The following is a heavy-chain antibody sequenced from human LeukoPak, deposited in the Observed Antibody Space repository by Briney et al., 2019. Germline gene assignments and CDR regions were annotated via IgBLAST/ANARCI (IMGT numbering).Heavy chain of an antibody. V-gene: IGHV3-30*18. CDR1: GFTFNTFG. CDR2: ISYDGNKE. Sequence: PGGSLRLSCAASGFTFNTFGIHWVRQAPGKGLDWVAVISYDGNKEYYADSVKGRFTISRDNSKNTLYLQMNSLRPEDTAVYYCAKPRTPKTSFFDHWGQGTLVPVSS. J-gene: IGHJ4*02. CDR3: AKPRTPKTSFFDH. D-gene: IGHD2-15*01.